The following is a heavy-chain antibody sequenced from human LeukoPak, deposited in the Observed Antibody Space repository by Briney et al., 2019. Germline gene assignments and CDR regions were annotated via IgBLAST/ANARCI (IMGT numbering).Heavy chain of an antibody. CDR3: ASSKFPVGQLDP. V-gene: IGHV1-69*05. Sequence: GASVKVSCKASGGTFSSYAISWVRQAPGQGLEWMGGIIPIFGTANYAQKFQGRVTITTDESTSTAYMELSSLRSEDTAVYYCASSKFPVGQLDPWGQGTLVTVSS. CDR2: IIPIFGTA. CDR1: GGTFSSYA. D-gene: IGHD2-2*01. J-gene: IGHJ5*02.